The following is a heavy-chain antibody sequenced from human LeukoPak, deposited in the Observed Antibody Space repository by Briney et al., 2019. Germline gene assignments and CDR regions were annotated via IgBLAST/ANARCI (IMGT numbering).Heavy chain of an antibody. CDR2: INHSGST. V-gene: IGHV4-34*01. Sequence: PSETLSLTCAVCGGSFSGYYWSWIRQPPGKGLEWIGEINHSGSTNYNPSLKSRVTISVDTSKNQFSLKLSSVTAADTAVYYCARGRYGLYNYYYYGMDVWGQGTTVTVSS. CDR3: ARGRYGLYNYYYYGMDV. CDR1: GGSFSGYY. D-gene: IGHD2-2*02. J-gene: IGHJ6*02.